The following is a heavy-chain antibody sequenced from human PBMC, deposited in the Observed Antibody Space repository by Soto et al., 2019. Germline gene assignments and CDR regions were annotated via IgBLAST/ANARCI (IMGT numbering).Heavy chain of an antibody. V-gene: IGHV3-15*01. CDR2: VKSKTDGGTV. D-gene: IGHD3-16*01. CDR1: GFTFSDVW. CDR3: TSPSGGGRTVDY. Sequence: EVQLVESGGGLVKPGGSLRLSCAASGFTFSDVWMTRVRQAPGKGLEWVGRVKSKTDGGTVDYAAPVKGRFIISRDDSTSTVALQMDSLKIEDTAVYYCTSPSGGGRTVDYWGQGTLVTVS. J-gene: IGHJ4*02.